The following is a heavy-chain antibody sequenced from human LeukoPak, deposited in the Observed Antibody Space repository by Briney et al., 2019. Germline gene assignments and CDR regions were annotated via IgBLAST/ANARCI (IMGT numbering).Heavy chain of an antibody. CDR3: ARGWGLQGAFDI. CDR2: IIPIFGTA. Sequence: SSVKVSCKGSGGTFSSYAISWVRQAPGQGLEWMGVIIPIFGTANYAQKFQGRVTITAEKSTSTAYMKLSSMRSEDTAVYYCARGWGLQGAFDIWGQGTMVTVSS. V-gene: IGHV1-69*06. J-gene: IGHJ3*02. CDR1: GGTFSSYA. D-gene: IGHD4-11*01.